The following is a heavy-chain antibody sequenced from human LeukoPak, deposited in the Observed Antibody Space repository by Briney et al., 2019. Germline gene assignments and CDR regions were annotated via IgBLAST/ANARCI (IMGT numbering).Heavy chain of an antibody. CDR2: ISYDGSNK. Sequence: RGSLRLSCAASGFTFSSYAMHWVRQAPGKGLEWVAVISYDGSNKYCADSVKGRFSISRDNSKNTLYLQMNSLRAEDTAVYYCAREQMAGKVDYWGQGTLVTV. D-gene: IGHD6-19*01. V-gene: IGHV3-30-3*01. CDR3: AREQMAGKVDY. CDR1: GFTFSSYA. J-gene: IGHJ4*02.